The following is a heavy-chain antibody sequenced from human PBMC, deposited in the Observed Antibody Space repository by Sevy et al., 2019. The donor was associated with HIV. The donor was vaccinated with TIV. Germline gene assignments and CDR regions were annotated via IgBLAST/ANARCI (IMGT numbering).Heavy chain of an antibody. CDR2: IRYDGSDK. J-gene: IGHJ4*02. CDR1: GFTFSNFG. CDR3: AKDLAGPGRRYFDN. Sequence: GGSLRLSCTASGFTFSNFGMHWVRQVPGKGLDWVTFIRYDGSDKYYAASVKGRFTISRDDSKNWLYLQMDSLRPDDTAIYYCAKDLAGPGRRYFDNWGQGTLVTVSS. V-gene: IGHV3-30*02. D-gene: IGHD6-13*01.